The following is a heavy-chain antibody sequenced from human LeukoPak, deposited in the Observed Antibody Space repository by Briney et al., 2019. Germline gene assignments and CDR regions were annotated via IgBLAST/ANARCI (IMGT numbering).Heavy chain of an antibody. Sequence: PGGSLRLSCAASGFTFSSYSMNCVRQAPGKGLEWVSSISSSSSYIYYAESVKGRFTISRDNAKNSLYLQMNSLRAEDTAVYYCARDESSAPSYFDYWGQGTLVTVSS. J-gene: IGHJ4*02. V-gene: IGHV3-21*01. D-gene: IGHD6-6*01. CDR2: ISSSSSYI. CDR1: GFTFSSYS. CDR3: ARDESSAPSYFDY.